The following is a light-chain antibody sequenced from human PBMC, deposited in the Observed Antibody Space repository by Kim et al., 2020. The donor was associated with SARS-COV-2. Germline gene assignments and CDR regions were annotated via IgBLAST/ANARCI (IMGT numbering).Light chain of an antibody. V-gene: IGLV6-57*03. Sequence: GKTVTISSPRSSVSIASNYVQLYPQRPGSAPTTVIYEDNQRPSGVPDRFSGSIDSSSNSASLTISGLKTEDEADYYCQSYDSSIRVFGGGTQLTVL. J-gene: IGLJ2*01. CDR2: EDN. CDR1: SVSIASNY. CDR3: QSYDSSIRV.